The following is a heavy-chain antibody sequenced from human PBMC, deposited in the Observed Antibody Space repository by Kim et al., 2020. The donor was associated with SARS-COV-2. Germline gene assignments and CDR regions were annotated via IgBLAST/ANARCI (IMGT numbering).Heavy chain of an antibody. V-gene: IGHV4-34*01. CDR3: ASRTIMVRGVIIHMRSAFDI. CDR2: INHSGST. D-gene: IGHD3-10*01. J-gene: IGHJ3*02. Sequence: SETLSLTCAVYGGSFSGYYWSWIRQPPGKGLEWIGEINHSGSTNYNPSLKSRVTISVDTSKNQFSLKLSSVTAADTAVYYCASRTIMVRGVIIHMRSAFDIWGQGTMVTVSS. CDR1: GGSFSGYY.